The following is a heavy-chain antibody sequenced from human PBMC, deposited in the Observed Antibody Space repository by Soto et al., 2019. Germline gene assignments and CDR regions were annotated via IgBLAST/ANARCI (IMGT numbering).Heavy chain of an antibody. CDR2: ISGSGGST. V-gene: IGHV3-23*01. CDR1: GFTFSSYA. CDR3: AKEVAARFYYGMDV. Sequence: GGSLRLSCAASGFTFSSYAMSWVRQAPGKGLEWVSAISGSGGSTYYADSVKGRFTISRDNSKNTLYLQMNSLRAEDPAVYYCAKEVAARFYYGMDVWGQGTTVTVSS. J-gene: IGHJ6*02. D-gene: IGHD6-6*01.